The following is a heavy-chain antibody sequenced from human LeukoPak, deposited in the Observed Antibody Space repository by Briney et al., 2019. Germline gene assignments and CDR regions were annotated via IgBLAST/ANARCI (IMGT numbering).Heavy chain of an antibody. Sequence: PGGSLRLSCAASGLTFSSYAMHWVRQAPGKGLEWVAVISYDGSNKYYADSVKGRFTISRDNSKNTLYLQMNSLRAEDTAVYYCASAGGDSYGAFDYWGQGTLVTVSS. J-gene: IGHJ4*02. CDR3: ASAGGDSYGAFDY. CDR1: GLTFSSYA. D-gene: IGHD5-18*01. CDR2: ISYDGSNK. V-gene: IGHV3-30-3*01.